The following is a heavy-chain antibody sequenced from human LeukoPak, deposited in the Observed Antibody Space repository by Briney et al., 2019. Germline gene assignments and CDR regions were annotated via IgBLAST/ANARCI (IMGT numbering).Heavy chain of an antibody. CDR2: LDPEDGGT. Sequence: ASVKVSCKVSGYTLTELSMHWVRQAPGKGLEWMGGLDPEDGGTINAQKFQGRVTMTEDTSTDTAYMELSSLTSEDTAIYYCATDWGNSGSYYELDCWGQGTLVTVSS. CDR3: ATDWGNSGSYYELDC. V-gene: IGHV1-24*01. J-gene: IGHJ4*02. D-gene: IGHD1-26*01. CDR1: GYTLTELS.